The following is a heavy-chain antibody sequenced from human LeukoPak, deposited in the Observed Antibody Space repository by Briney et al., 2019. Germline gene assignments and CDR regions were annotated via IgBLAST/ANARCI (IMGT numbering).Heavy chain of an antibody. Sequence: GASVKVSCKASGFTFTCSAVQWVRQARGQRLEWIGWIVVGSGNTNYAQKFQERVTITRDMSTSTAYMELSSLRSEDTAVYYCAAAPNIVVVPAVPGDTYWGQGTLVTVSS. V-gene: IGHV1-58*01. J-gene: IGHJ4*02. CDR3: AAAPNIVVVPAVPGDTY. CDR2: IVVGSGNT. D-gene: IGHD2-2*01. CDR1: GFTFTCSA.